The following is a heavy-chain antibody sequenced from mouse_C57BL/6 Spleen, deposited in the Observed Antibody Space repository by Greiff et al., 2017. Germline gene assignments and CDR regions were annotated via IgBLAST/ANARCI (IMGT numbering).Heavy chain of an antibody. J-gene: IGHJ1*03. CDR2: INPSSGYT. Sequence: VKLQESGAELARPGASVKMSCKASGYTFTSYTMHWVKQRPGQGLEWIGYINPSSGYTKYNQKFKDKATLTADKSSSTAYMQLSSLTSEDSAGYYCARSAPYEYFDVWGTGTTVTVSS. CDR1: GYTFTSYT. V-gene: IGHV1-4*01. CDR3: ARSAPYEYFDV. D-gene: IGHD1-1*01.